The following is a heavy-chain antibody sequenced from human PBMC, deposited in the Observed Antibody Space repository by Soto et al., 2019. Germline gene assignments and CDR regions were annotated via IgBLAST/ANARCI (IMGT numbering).Heavy chain of an antibody. CDR2: TYYRSKWYN. J-gene: IGHJ6*02. CDR3: ASEVAYYDFWSGYYRYYGMDV. V-gene: IGHV6-1*01. CDR1: GDSVSSNSAA. Sequence: PSQTLSLTCAISGDSVSSNSAAWNWIRQSPSRGLEWLGRTYYRSKWYNDYAVSVKSRITINPDTSTNQFSLQLNSVTPEDTAVYYCASEVAYYDFWSGYYRYYGMDVWGQGTTVTVSS. D-gene: IGHD3-3*01.